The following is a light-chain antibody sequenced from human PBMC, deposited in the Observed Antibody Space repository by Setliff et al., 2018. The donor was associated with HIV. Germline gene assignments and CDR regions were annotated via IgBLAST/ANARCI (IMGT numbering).Light chain of an antibody. Sequence: QSALTQPASVSGSPGQSITISCAGTGSAVGGYNYVSWYQQHPGKAPKLMIYDVSNRSSGVSNRFSGSKSGHTASLTISGLQAEDEADYYCSSYTSSNTGVFGTGTKVTVL. CDR2: DVS. CDR3: SSYTSSNTGV. CDR1: GSAVGGYNY. V-gene: IGLV2-14*03. J-gene: IGLJ1*01.